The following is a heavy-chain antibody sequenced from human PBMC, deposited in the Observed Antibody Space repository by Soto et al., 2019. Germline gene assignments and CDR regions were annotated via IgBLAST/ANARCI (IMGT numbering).Heavy chain of an antibody. CDR1: GFTFGIYS. CDR3: ARGDRFRCSGDRCFSDGLFLS. D-gene: IGHD2-15*01. Sequence: EVQLVESGGGLVQRGGSLRLSCAASGFTFGIYSMNWVRQAPGKALEWISYINGSSSTMYYADSVKGRFIISRDNADISLYLQMNSLRDADTAVYYCARGDRFRCSGDRCFSDGLFLSWGQGTLVTVSS. J-gene: IGHJ5*02. V-gene: IGHV3-48*02. CDR2: INGSSSTM.